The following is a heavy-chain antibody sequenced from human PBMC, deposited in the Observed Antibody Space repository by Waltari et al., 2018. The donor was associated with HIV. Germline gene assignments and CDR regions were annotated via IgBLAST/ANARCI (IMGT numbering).Heavy chain of an antibody. J-gene: IGHJ4*02. Sequence: QVPLVQSGAEVKKPGASVKVPCKASGYTFTSYNFYWVRQAPGQGLEWMGWMNPNTGDTAYAQKFQGRVTMTRNTSMSTAYMELSSLRSEDTAVYYCARVRRPSGSYYLSYWGQGTLVTVSS. CDR1: GYTFTSYN. CDR3: ARVRRPSGSYYLSY. V-gene: IGHV1-8*01. CDR2: MNPNTGDT. D-gene: IGHD1-26*01.